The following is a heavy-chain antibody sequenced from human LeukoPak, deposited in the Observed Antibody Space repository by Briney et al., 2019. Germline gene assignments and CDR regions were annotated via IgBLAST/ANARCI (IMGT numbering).Heavy chain of an antibody. CDR2: IYSGGST. J-gene: IGHJ4*02. D-gene: IGHD3-22*01. Sequence: GGSLRLSCAASGFTVSRNYMSWVRQAPGKGLEWVSVIYSGGSTYYADSVKGRFTISRHNSKNTLYLQMNSLRAEDTAVYYCAGSYYDSSGYYYHDYWGQGTLVTVSS. CDR3: AGSYYDSSGYYYHDY. CDR1: GFTVSRNY. V-gene: IGHV3-53*04.